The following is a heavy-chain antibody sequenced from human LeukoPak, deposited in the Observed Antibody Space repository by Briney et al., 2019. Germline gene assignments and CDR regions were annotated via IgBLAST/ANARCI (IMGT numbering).Heavy chain of an antibody. D-gene: IGHD6-13*01. Sequence: GESLKISCKGSGYSFTSYWIGWVRQMPGKGLEWMGIIYPGDSDTRYSPSFQGQVTISADKSISTAYLQWSSLKASDTAMYYCARHMGIAAASPDAFDIWGQGTMVTVS. CDR3: ARHMGIAAASPDAFDI. CDR2: IYPGDSDT. V-gene: IGHV5-51*01. CDR1: GYSFTSYW. J-gene: IGHJ3*02.